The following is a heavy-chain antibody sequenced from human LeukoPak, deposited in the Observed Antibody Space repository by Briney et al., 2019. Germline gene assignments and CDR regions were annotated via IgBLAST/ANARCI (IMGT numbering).Heavy chain of an antibody. CDR3: ARDRSTRYGAWIDY. CDR1: GGSISSYY. D-gene: IGHD4-17*01. Sequence: SETLSLTCTVSGGSISSYYWSWIRQPAGKGLEWIGRIYTSGSTNYNPSPKSRVTMSVDTSKNQFSLKLSSVTAADTAVYYCARDRSTRYGAWIDYWGQGTLVTVSS. CDR2: IYTSGST. V-gene: IGHV4-4*07. J-gene: IGHJ4*02.